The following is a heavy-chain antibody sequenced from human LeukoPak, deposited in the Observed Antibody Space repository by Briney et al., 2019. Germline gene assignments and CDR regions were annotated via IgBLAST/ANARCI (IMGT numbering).Heavy chain of an antibody. CDR2: ISGSGGST. V-gene: IGHV3-23*01. Sequence: GGSLGLSCAASGFTFSSYAMSWVRQAPGKGLEWVSAISGSGGSTYYADSVKGRFTISRDNSKNTLYLQMNSLRAEDTAVYYCAKAQAVAGGRWFDPWGQGTLVTVSS. J-gene: IGHJ5*02. CDR3: AKAQAVAGGRWFDP. CDR1: GFTFSSYA. D-gene: IGHD6-19*01.